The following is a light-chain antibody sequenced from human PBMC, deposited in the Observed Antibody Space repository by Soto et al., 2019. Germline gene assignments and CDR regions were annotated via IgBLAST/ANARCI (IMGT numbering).Light chain of an antibody. V-gene: IGKV1-39*01. Sequence: DIQMTQSPSSLSASVGDRVTLTCRASQSISSYLNWYQQKPGKAPKLLIYAASSLQSGVPSRFSGSGSGTDFTLTISSLPPEDVATYYCQQSYSTPDTFGQGTRLEIK. CDR2: AAS. J-gene: IGKJ5*01. CDR1: QSISSY. CDR3: QQSYSTPDT.